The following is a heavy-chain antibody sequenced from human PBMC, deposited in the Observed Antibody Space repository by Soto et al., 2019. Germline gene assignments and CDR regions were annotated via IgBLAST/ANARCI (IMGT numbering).Heavy chain of an antibody. J-gene: IGHJ4*02. V-gene: IGHV4-34*01. Sequence: PSETLSLTCAVYGGSFSGYYWSWIRQPPGKGLEWIGEINHSGSTNYNPSLKSRVTISVDTSKNQFSLKLSSVTAADTAVYYCARVPSKDTADWGQGTLVTVSS. D-gene: IGHD5-18*01. CDR2: INHSGST. CDR3: ARVPSKDTAD. CDR1: GGSFSGYY.